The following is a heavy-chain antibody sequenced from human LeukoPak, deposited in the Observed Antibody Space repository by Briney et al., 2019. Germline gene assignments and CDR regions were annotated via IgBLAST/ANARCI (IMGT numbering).Heavy chain of an antibody. CDR1: GFTFSTYC. Sequence: GGSLRLSCAASGFTFSTYCMSWVRQTPGKGLEWVSTIGASGGTYYADSVKGRFTISRDTSKNTLHLQMNSLRAEDTAVYYCAKQRRVVVSYFDYWGQGTLVTVSS. CDR3: AKQRRVVVSYFDY. V-gene: IGHV3-23*01. CDR2: IGASGGT. J-gene: IGHJ4*02. D-gene: IGHD3-22*01.